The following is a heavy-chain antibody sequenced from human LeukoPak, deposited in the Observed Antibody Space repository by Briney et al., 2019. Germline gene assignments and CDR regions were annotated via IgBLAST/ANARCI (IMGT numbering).Heavy chain of an antibody. V-gene: IGHV3-48*03. CDR1: GFTFSSYE. Sequence: PGGSLRLSCAASGFTFSSYEMNWVRQAPGKGLEWVSYISSSGSTIYYADSVKGRFTISRDNAKNTLYLQMNSLRAEDTAVYYCASREYYYMDVWGKGTTVTISS. J-gene: IGHJ6*03. CDR3: ASREYYYMDV. CDR2: ISSSGSTI.